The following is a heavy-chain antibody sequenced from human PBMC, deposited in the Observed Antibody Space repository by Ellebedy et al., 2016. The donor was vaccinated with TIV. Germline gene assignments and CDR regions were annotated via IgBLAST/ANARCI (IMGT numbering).Heavy chain of an antibody. CDR3: ARAPNHSSGTKYDFDY. CDR2: IDSSGST. CDR1: GFTVSDNY. D-gene: IGHD1-26*01. V-gene: IGHV3-66*01. J-gene: IGHJ4*02. Sequence: GESLKISCAASGFTVSDNYLSWVRQAPGKGLEWVSVIDSSGSTHYADSVKGRFFISRDNSKNTLFLDMNSLRAEDTAAYYCARAPNHSSGTKYDFDYWGQGTLVTVSS.